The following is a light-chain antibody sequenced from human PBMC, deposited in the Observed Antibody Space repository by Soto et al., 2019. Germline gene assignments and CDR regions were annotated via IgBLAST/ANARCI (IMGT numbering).Light chain of an antibody. J-gene: IGKJ1*01. CDR3: QQSYSTPRT. V-gene: IGKV1-39*01. Sequence: IPLTASLSSLSASVGDRVTITCRASQGISRYLDWSQQKPGKAPKPLIYAASSLQSGVPSRFSGSGSGTDFTLTISSLEPEDFAAYYCQQSYSTPRTFGQGTKVDIK. CDR1: QGISRY. CDR2: AAS.